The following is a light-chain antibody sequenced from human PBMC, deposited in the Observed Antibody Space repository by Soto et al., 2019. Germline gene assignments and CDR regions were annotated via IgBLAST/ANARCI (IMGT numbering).Light chain of an antibody. CDR3: SSYAGTNNFV. CDR2: DVT. Sequence: QSALTQPPSASGSPGQSVTISCTGTSSDVGGYQAVSWYQQHPGKAPKLMIYDVTKRPSGVPDRFSGSRSGNTASMTVSGLQAEDEAAYYCSSYAGTNNFVFGTGTKATVL. V-gene: IGLV2-8*01. J-gene: IGLJ1*01. CDR1: SSDVGGYQA.